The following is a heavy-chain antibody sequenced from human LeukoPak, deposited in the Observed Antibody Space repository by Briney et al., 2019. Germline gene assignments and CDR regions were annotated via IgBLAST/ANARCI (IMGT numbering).Heavy chain of an antibody. J-gene: IGHJ4*02. CDR2: IYHSGST. CDR3: ARFHTSSWFFDS. CDR1: GDSISTTSYY. D-gene: IGHD6-13*01. Sequence: SETLSLTCTVSGDSISTTSYYWGWIRQSPGKGLEWIASIYHSGSTYYNPSLKSRVTMSVDESKNEFSLKLTSVTAADTAVYYCARFHTSSWFFDSWGQGILVTVSS. V-gene: IGHV4-39*07.